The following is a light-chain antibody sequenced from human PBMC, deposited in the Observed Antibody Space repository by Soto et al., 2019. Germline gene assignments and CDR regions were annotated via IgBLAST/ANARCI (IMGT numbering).Light chain of an antibody. V-gene: IGKV3-20*01. CDR2: GAS. CDR3: QQYGRSPFT. J-gene: IGKJ2*01. CDR1: QRMTNNF. Sequence: EIVLTQSPDTLSLSPGERVTLSCRASQRMTNNFLAWFQQKPGLATRLLIHGASTRASGVPVRFTGGGSGTDFVLTISRVEPEDFAVYYCQQYGRSPFTFGQGTKLQIK.